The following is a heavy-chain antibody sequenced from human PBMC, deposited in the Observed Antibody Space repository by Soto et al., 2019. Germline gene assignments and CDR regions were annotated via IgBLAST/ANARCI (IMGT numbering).Heavy chain of an antibody. CDR2: ISSSGSTI. CDR1: GFTFSDYY. Sequence: SLRLSCAASGFTFSDYYMSWSRQAPGKGLEWVSYISSSGSTIYYADSVKGRFTISRDNAKNSLYLQMNSLRAEDTAVYYWARVWGAVVPSRHCQVDVWGLGALLMISS. J-gene: IGHJ1*01. V-gene: IGHV3-11*01. CDR3: ARVWGAVVPSRHCQVDV. D-gene: IGHD2-21*01.